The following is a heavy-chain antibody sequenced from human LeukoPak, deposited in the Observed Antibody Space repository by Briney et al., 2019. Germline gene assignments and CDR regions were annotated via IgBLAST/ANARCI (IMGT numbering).Heavy chain of an antibody. Sequence: ASVKVSCKASGYTFTGYYMHWVRQAPGQGLEWMGWINPNSGGTNYAQKFQGWVTMTRDTSISTAYMELSRLRSDDTAVYYCARDGNWGTVGYYYYGMDVWGQGTTVTVSS. D-gene: IGHD7-27*01. CDR1: GYTFTGYY. CDR3: ARDGNWGTVGYYYYGMDV. V-gene: IGHV1-2*04. J-gene: IGHJ6*02. CDR2: INPNSGGT.